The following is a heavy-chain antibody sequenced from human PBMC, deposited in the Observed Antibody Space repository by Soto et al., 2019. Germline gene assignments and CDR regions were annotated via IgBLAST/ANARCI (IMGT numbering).Heavy chain of an antibody. J-gene: IGHJ4*02. CDR1: GFTFDDYA. V-gene: IGHV3-21*01. CDR3: ARDVGYSNSGGVVY. CDR2: ISSSSTYI. D-gene: IGHD6-13*01. Sequence: EVQLVESGGGLVQPGRSLRLSCAASGFTFDDYAMHWVRQAPGKGLEWVSSISSSSTYIYYADSVKGRFTISRDNAKNSLYLQMNSLRAEDTAVYYCARDVGYSNSGGVVYWGQGTLVTVSS.